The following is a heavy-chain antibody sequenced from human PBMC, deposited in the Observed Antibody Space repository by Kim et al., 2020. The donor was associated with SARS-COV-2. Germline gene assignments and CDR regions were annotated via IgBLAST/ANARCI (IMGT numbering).Heavy chain of an antibody. Sequence: GGSLRLSCAASGFIFNNNIINWVRQAPGKGLEWVSLISGSGATTSYADYVKGRFTIYRDNSKNTLYLQMDSLRAEDTAVYFCAKGGGYHFDPWGQGTLVTVSS. J-gene: IGHJ5*02. CDR3: AKGGGYHFDP. CDR2: ISGSGATT. D-gene: IGHD3-22*01. V-gene: IGHV3-23*01. CDR1: GFIFNNNI.